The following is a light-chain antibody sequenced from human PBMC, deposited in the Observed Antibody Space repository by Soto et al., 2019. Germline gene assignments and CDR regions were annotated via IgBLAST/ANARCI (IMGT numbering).Light chain of an antibody. J-gene: IGKJ5*01. CDR2: GAS. V-gene: IGKV3-20*01. Sequence: LSPGERATLSCRASQSVSSNLAWYQQKPGQAPRLLIYGASTRATGIPDRFSGSGSGTDFTLTISRLEPEDFAVYYCQQYGSSTAVTFGQGTQLEIK. CDR3: QQYGSSTAVT. CDR1: QSVSSN.